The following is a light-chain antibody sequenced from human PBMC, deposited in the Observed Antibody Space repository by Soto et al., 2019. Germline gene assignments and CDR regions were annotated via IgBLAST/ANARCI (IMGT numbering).Light chain of an antibody. V-gene: IGKV4-1*01. Sequence: DIVMTQSPDSLAVSLGARATINCMSSQSLLYTSNNKNYLAWYQQKPGQPPKLLIYWASTRESGVPDRFSGSGSGTDFTLTISSLQAEDVAVYYCQQYYSMWTFGQGTKVDIK. J-gene: IGKJ1*01. CDR1: QSLLYTSNNKNY. CDR3: QQYYSMWT. CDR2: WAS.